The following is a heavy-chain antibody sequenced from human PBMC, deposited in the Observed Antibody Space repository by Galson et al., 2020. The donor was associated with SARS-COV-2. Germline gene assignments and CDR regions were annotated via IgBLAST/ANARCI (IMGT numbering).Heavy chain of an antibody. D-gene: IGHD3-22*01. CDR2: ILHSGTT. Sequence: PSETLSLTCAVSGGPISSGGFSWSWIRQPPGRGLEWIAFILHSGTTYSTPSLKSRVTISLDRSKNQFSLKLSSVTAADTAVYYCARASMDYYDSSGYYRPGGMDVWGQGTTVTVSS. CDR3: ARASMDYYDSSGYYRPGGMDV. CDR1: GGPISSGGFS. J-gene: IGHJ6*02. V-gene: IGHV4-30-2*01.